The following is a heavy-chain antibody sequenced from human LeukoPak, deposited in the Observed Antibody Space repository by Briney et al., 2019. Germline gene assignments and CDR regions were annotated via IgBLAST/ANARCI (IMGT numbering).Heavy chain of an antibody. D-gene: IGHD6-19*01. CDR1: GFTFSGFA. CDR2: ISGGGGSI. CDR3: AREIGWDSLEGRDY. Sequence: GGSLRLSCAASGFTFSGFAMSWVRQAPGTGLEWVSAISGGGGSINYADSVKGRFTISRDNSKNTLSLQMNSLRAEDTAVYYCAREIGWDSLEGRDYWGQGSLVTVSS. J-gene: IGHJ4*02. V-gene: IGHV3-23*01.